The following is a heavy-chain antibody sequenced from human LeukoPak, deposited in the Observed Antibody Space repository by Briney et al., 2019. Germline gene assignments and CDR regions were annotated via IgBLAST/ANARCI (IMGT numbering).Heavy chain of an antibody. CDR1: GGSISGYY. V-gene: IGHV4-4*07. CDR3: ARITYYYGSGNYPPRAGTDI. D-gene: IGHD3-10*01. Sequence: SETLSLTCTVSGGSISGYYWTWIRQPAGKGLEFIGRIYTSGVTNYDPSLKSRVTMSVDTSKNQFSLNLRSVTAADTAMYYCARITYYYGSGNYPPRAGTDIWAQGTMVTVTS. J-gene: IGHJ3*02. CDR2: IYTSGVT.